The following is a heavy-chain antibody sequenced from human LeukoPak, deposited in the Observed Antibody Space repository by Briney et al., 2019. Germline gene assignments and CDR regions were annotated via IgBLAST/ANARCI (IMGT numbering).Heavy chain of an antibody. CDR3: ARHVYSSGWSPPYYFDY. CDR2: IYYSGST. D-gene: IGHD6-19*01. CDR1: GGSISRSNSY. J-gene: IGHJ4*02. Sequence: PSETLSLTCTVSGGSISRSNSYWGWIRQPPGKGLEWIGYIYYSGSTNYNPSLKSRVTISVDTSKNHFSLKLSSVTAADTAVYYCARHVYSSGWSPPYYFDYWGQGTLVTVSS. V-gene: IGHV4-61*05.